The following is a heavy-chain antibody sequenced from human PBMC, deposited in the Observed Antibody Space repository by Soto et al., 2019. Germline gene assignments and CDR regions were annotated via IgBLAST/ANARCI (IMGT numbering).Heavy chain of an antibody. V-gene: IGHV3-9*01. J-gene: IGHJ6*02. Sequence: GGSLRLSCAASGFTFDDYAMHWVRQAPGKGLEWVSGISWNSGSIGYADSVKGRFTISRDNAKNSLYLQMNSLRAEDTALYYCAKDIRGGYSSSWPLRYYGMDVWGQGTTVTVS. CDR3: AKDIRGGYSSSWPLRYYGMDV. D-gene: IGHD6-13*01. CDR1: GFTFDDYA. CDR2: ISWNSGSI.